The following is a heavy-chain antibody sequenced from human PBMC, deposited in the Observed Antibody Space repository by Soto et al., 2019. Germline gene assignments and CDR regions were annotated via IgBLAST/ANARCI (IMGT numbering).Heavy chain of an antibody. J-gene: IGHJ3*02. Sequence: LSHTCAVYGGSFSSYYWSWIRQPPGKGLEWIGEINHSGSTNYNPSLKSRVTISVDTSKNQFSLKLRSVTAADTAVYYCARNSRITMIVVVITRGALDIWGQVPMVTVSS. CDR3: ARNSRITMIVVVITRGALDI. D-gene: IGHD3-22*01. CDR2: INHSGST. CDR1: GGSFSSYY. V-gene: IGHV4-34*01.